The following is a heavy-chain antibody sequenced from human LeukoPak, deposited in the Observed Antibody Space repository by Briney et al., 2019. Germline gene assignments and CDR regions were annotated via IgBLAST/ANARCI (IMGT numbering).Heavy chain of an antibody. D-gene: IGHD6-19*01. V-gene: IGHV3-21*01. CDR3: ARELYSSADAFDI. CDR2: ISSSSSYI. Sequence: GGSLRLSCAASGFTFSSYSTNWVCQAPGKGLEWASSISSSSSYIYYADSVKGRFTISRDNAKNSLYLQMNSLRAEDTAVYYCARELYSSADAFDIWGQGTMVTVSS. CDR1: GFTFSSYS. J-gene: IGHJ3*02.